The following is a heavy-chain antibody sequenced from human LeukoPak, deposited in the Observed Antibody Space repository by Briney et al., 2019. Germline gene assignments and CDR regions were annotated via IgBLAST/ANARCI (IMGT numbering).Heavy chain of an antibody. V-gene: IGHV3-48*03. CDR3: AELGITMIGGV. J-gene: IGHJ6*04. CDR2: ISSSGSTI. CDR1: GFTFSSYW. Sequence: GXSLXXXCAASGFTFSSYWMNWVRQAPGKGLEWVSYISSSGSTIYYADSVKGRFTISRDNAKNSLYLQMNRLRAEDTAVYYCAELGITMIGGVWGKGTTVTISS. D-gene: IGHD3-10*02.